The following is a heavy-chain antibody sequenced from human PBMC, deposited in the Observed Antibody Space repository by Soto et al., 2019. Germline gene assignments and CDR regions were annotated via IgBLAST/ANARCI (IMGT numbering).Heavy chain of an antibody. CDR1: GFTFSNYA. CDR2: ITSAGST. CDR3: AKTDKFHSQSSGWANRFDS. V-gene: IGHV3-23*01. J-gene: IGHJ4*02. Sequence: EVQLLESGGDLAQPGGSLRLICAASGFTFSNYAMTWVRQSPGKALEWVSTITSAGSTFYGDTVKGRFTISRDNSKSTLYLQMNSLGAEDTAVYYCAKTDKFHSQSSGWANRFDSWGQGTLVTVSS. D-gene: IGHD6-19*01.